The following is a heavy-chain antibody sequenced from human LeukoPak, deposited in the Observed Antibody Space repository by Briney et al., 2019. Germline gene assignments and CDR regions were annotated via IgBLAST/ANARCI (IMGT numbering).Heavy chain of an antibody. CDR1: GYTFTSYG. V-gene: IGHV1-18*01. CDR3: ARSPGTSTGNNWFDP. CDR2: ISAYNGNT. J-gene: IGHJ5*02. Sequence: ASVKVSCKASGYTFTSYGISWVRQAPGRGLEWMGWISAYNGNTDYAQKLQGRVTMTTDTSTSTVYMELRSLRSDDTAVYYCARSPGTSTGNNWFDPWGQGTLVTVSS. D-gene: IGHD1-1*01.